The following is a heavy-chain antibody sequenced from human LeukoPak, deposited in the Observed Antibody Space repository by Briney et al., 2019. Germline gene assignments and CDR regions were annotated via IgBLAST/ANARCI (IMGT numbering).Heavy chain of an antibody. V-gene: IGHV3-21*01. CDR2: ISSSSSYI. J-gene: IGHJ5*02. Sequence: GGSLRLSCAASGFTFSSYSMNWVRQAPGRGLEWVSSISSSSSYIYYADSVKGRFTISRDNAKNSLYLQMNSLRAEDTAVYYCARDSAVVVVPANEAWFDPWGQGTLVTVSS. D-gene: IGHD2-2*01. CDR1: GFTFSSYS. CDR3: ARDSAVVVVPANEAWFDP.